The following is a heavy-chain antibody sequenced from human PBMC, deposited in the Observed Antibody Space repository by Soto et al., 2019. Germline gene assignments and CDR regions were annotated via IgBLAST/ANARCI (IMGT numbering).Heavy chain of an antibody. V-gene: IGHV3-21*01. D-gene: IGHD1-1*01. Sequence: GGSLRLSCSASGFMFRSYTMNWVRQAPGKGLEWVSSISSDGSDLFYADSVKGRFTISRDNANKSLSLQMNSLRDEDTAVYFCARDTTYYFDHWGQGTQVTV. CDR1: GFMFRSYT. J-gene: IGHJ4*02. CDR3: ARDTTYYFDH. CDR2: ISSDGSDL.